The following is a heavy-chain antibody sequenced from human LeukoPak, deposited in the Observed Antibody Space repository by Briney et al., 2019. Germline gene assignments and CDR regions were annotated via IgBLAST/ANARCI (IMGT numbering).Heavy chain of an antibody. CDR2: MNPSSGNT. Sequence: ASVKVSCKASGYTFSSYDINWVRQATGQGLEWMGWMNPSSGNTGYAQKFQGRVTMTRNTSMSTAYMELSRLRSDDMAVYYCARPETGYSSGWYGFRWGTGWFDPWGQGTLVTVSS. CDR3: ARPETGYSSGWYGFRWGTGWFDP. CDR1: GYTFSSYD. V-gene: IGHV1-8*01. J-gene: IGHJ5*02. D-gene: IGHD6-13*01.